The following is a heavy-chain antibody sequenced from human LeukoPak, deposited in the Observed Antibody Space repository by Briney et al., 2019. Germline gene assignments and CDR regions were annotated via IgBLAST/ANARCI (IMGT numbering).Heavy chain of an antibody. D-gene: IGHD5-12*01. CDR2: ISSSSSTI. CDR3: AKAGYSGYDYVDY. Sequence: PGGPLRLSCAASGFTFSSYSMNWVRHAPRKGLEWVSYISSSSSTIYYTDSVKGRFTISRDNAKNSLYLQMNSLRAEDTAVYYCAKAGYSGYDYVDYWGQGTLDTVSS. CDR1: GFTFSSYS. V-gene: IGHV3-48*01. J-gene: IGHJ4*02.